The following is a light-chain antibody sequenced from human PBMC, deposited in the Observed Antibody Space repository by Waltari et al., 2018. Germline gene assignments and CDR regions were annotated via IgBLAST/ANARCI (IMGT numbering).Light chain of an antibody. CDR2: RNN. J-gene: IGLJ2*01. CDR3: AAWDDSLSGVV. V-gene: IGLV1-47*01. Sequence: GQRVTIPCSGGSATIGNNYVNWSHQVPGTAPKLLIYRNNQRPSGVPDRVSGSKSGTSASLAISGLRSEDEGDYDCAAWDDSLSGVVFGGGTKLTVL. CDR1: SATIGNNY.